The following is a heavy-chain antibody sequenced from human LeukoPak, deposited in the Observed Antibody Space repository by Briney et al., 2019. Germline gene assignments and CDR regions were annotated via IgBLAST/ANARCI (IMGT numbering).Heavy chain of an antibody. Sequence: GGSLRLSCAASGFTFSSYAMHWVRQAPGKGLEWVAVISYDGSNKYYADSVKGRFTISRDNSKSTLYLQMNSLRAEDTAVYYCARGAIGYSYGSPTGYWGQGTLVTVSS. D-gene: IGHD5-18*01. CDR3: ARGAIGYSYGSPTGY. V-gene: IGHV3-30-3*01. CDR2: ISYDGSNK. CDR1: GFTFSSYA. J-gene: IGHJ4*02.